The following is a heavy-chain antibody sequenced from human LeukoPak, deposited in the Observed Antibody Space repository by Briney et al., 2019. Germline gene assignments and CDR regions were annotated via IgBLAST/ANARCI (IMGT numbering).Heavy chain of an antibody. V-gene: IGHV1-3*01. D-gene: IGHD1-26*01. CDR1: GYTFTNYA. CDR3: ASPWLGATEFHY. Sequence: ASVKVSCKTSGYTFTNYAMHWARQAPGQRLEWMGWINAGNGDTKYSQKFQGRVTITRDTSASTAYMELSSLRSEDTAVYYCASPWLGATEFHYWGQGTLVTVSS. CDR2: INAGNGDT. J-gene: IGHJ4*02.